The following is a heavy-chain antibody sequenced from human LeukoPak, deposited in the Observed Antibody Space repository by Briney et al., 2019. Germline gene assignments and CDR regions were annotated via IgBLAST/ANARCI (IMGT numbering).Heavy chain of an antibody. D-gene: IGHD3-10*01. CDR2: ISGSGGST. CDR1: GFTFSNAW. Sequence: GGSLRLSCAASGFTFSNAWMSWVRQAPGKGLEWVSAISGSGGSTYYADSVKGRFTISRDNSKNTLYLQMNSLRAEDTAVYYCAKRMVRGVIITGGFDYWGQGTLVTVSS. J-gene: IGHJ4*02. CDR3: AKRMVRGVIITGGFDY. V-gene: IGHV3-23*01.